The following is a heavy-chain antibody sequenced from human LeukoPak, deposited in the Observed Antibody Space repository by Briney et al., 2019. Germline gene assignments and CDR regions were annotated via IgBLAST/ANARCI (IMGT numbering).Heavy chain of an antibody. CDR3: ARDLYCSSTSCYID. D-gene: IGHD2-2*02. CDR2: IYSDGTI. J-gene: IGHJ4*02. Sequence: GGSLRLSCAASGFTVSSNYMSWVRQVPGKGLEWVSVIYSDGTISYADSVKGRFTISRDNSENTLYLQMNSLRVEDTAVYYCARDLYCSSTSCYIDWGQGTLVTVSS. V-gene: IGHV3-66*01. CDR1: GFTVSSNY.